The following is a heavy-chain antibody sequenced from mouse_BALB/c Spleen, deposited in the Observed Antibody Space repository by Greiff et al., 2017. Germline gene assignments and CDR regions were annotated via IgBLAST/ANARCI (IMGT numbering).Heavy chain of an antibody. CDR1: GFTFSSYA. CDR3: ARPHDGYYWYFDV. CDR2: ISSGGST. D-gene: IGHD2-3*01. V-gene: IGHV5-6-5*01. J-gene: IGHJ1*01. Sequence: EVKLVESGGGLVKPGGSLKLSCAASGFTFSSYAMSWVRQTPEKRLEWVASISSGGSTYYPDSVKGRFTISRDNARNILYLQMSSLRSEDTAMYYCARPHDGYYWYFDVWGAGTTVTVSS.